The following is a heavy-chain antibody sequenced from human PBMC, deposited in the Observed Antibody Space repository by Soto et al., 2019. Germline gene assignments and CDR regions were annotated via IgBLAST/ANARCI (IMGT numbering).Heavy chain of an antibody. CDR1: GGSISSYY. V-gene: IGHV4-59*01. D-gene: IGHD3-22*01. CDR3: ASYYDSSGYHLGQYYFAY. J-gene: IGHJ4*02. Sequence: SETLSLTCIVSGGSISSYYWSWIRQPPGKGLEWIGYIYYSGSTNYNPSLKSRVTISVDTSKNQFSLKLSSVTAADTAVYYCASYYDSSGYHLGQYYFAYWGKGTLVTVSS. CDR2: IYYSGST.